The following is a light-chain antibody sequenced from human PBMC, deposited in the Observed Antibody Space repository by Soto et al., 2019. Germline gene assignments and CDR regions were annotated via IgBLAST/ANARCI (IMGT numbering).Light chain of an antibody. CDR1: NIESKS. CDR2: YDS. CDR3: QVWDSSSDHYV. V-gene: IGLV3-21*04. Sequence: VLTQPPSVSVAPGKTARITCGGNNIESKSVHWYQQKPGQAPVLVIYYDSDRPSGIPERFSGSNSGNTATLTISRVEAGDEADYYCQVWDSSSDHYVFGTGTKVTVL. J-gene: IGLJ1*01.